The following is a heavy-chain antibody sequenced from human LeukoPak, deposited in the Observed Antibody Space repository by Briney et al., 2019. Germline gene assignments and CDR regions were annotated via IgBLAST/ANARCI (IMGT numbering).Heavy chain of an antibody. CDR3: ARNDYYSADY. Sequence: GGSLRLSCAASGFSFKNYAMGWVRQVPGKGLEWVSIISASGDSTYYEDSVKGRFTISRDNSKNTVSLQMNTLRVEDTAVYYCARNDYYSADYWGQGTLVTVSS. D-gene: IGHD3-22*01. J-gene: IGHJ4*02. V-gene: IGHV3-23*01. CDR2: ISASGDST. CDR1: GFSFKNYA.